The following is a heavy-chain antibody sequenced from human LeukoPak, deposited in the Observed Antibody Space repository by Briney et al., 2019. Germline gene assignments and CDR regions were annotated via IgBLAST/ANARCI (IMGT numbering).Heavy chain of an antibody. CDR2: IYYSGST. Sequence: PETLSLTCTVSGGSISSSSYYWGWIRQPPGKGLEWIGSIYYSGSTYYNPSLKSRVTISADTSKNRFSLKLSSVTAADTAVFYCARFIIATAGMIDYWGQGTLVTVSS. D-gene: IGHD6-13*01. CDR1: GGSISSSSYY. V-gene: IGHV4-39*01. J-gene: IGHJ4*02. CDR3: ARFIIATAGMIDY.